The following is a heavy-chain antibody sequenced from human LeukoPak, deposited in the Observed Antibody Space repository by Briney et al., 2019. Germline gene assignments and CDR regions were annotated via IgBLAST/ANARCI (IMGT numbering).Heavy chain of an antibody. J-gene: IGHJ3*02. CDR1: GFTFDDYA. V-gene: IGHV3-43*02. D-gene: IGHD5-18*01. CDR2: ISGDGGST. CDR3: AKDMGYSYGRDAFDI. Sequence: QTGGSLRLSCAASGFTFDDYAMHWVRQAPGKGLEWVSLISGDGGSTYYADSVKGRFTISRDNSKNSLYLQMNSLRTEDTALYYCAKDMGYSYGRDAFDIWGQGTMVTVPS.